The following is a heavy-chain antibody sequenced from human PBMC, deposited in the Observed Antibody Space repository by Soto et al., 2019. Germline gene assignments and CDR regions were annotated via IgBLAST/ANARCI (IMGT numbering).Heavy chain of an antibody. D-gene: IGHD6-19*01. Sequence: GGSLRLSCAASGFTFSSYAMSWVRQAPGKGLEWVSGISGSGDSTYYADSVKGRFATSKDNSKNTLYLQMNSLRAEDTAVYYCAKGVPGIAVAGTGYFQHWGQGT. J-gene: IGHJ1*01. CDR2: ISGSGDST. V-gene: IGHV3-23*01. CDR1: GFTFSSYA. CDR3: AKGVPGIAVAGTGYFQH.